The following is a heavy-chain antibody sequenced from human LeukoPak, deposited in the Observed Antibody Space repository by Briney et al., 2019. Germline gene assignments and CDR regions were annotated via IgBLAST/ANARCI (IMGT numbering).Heavy chain of an antibody. Sequence: SVKVSCKASGGTFSSYAISWVRQAPGQGLEWMGGIIPIFGTANYAQKFQGRVTITTDESTTTAYMELSSLRSEDTAVYYCASPQHMRVVRGVNYYMDVWGKGTTVTVSS. CDR1: GGTFSSYA. V-gene: IGHV1-69*05. J-gene: IGHJ6*03. D-gene: IGHD3-10*01. CDR2: IIPIFGTA. CDR3: ASPQHMRVVRGVNYYMDV.